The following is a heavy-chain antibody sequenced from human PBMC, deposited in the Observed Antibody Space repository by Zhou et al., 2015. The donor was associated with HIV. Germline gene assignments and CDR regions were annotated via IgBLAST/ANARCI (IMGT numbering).Heavy chain of an antibody. V-gene: IGHV1-69*09. D-gene: IGHD3-22*01. CDR1: EYTFTNHD. Sequence: QVQLVQSGAEVKKPGASVKVSCKASEYTFTNHDINWVRQAAGQGLEWMGRFIPMSDIENHAQKFRGRLTISADKSTGTAYMELSRLRSEDAAVYYCATSSGKYDFAFDVWGQGTRLIVSS. CDR3: ATSSGKYDFAFDV. CDR2: FIPMSDIE. J-gene: IGHJ3*01.